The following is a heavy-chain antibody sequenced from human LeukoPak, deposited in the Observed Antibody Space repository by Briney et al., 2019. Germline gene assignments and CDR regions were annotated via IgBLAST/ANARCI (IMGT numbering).Heavy chain of an antibody. CDR3: AGIVVVVAASSQSFDI. J-gene: IGHJ3*02. CDR1: GGSISSYY. CDR2: IYYSGST. Sequence: PSETLSLTCTVSGGSISSYYWSWIRQPPGKGLEWIGYIYYSGSTNYNPSLKSRVTISVDTSKNQFSLKLSSVTAADTAVYYCAGIVVVVAASSQSFDIWGQGTMVTVSS. D-gene: IGHD2-15*01. V-gene: IGHV4-59*01.